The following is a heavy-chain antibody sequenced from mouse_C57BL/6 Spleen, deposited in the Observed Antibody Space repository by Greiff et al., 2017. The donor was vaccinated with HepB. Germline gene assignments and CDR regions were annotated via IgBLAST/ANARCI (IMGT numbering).Heavy chain of an antibody. V-gene: IGHV1-80*01. J-gene: IGHJ3*01. CDR2: IYPGDGDT. Sequence: QVQLKQSGAELVKPGASVKISCKASGYAFSSYWMNWVKQRPGTGLEWIGQIYPGDGDTNYNGKFKGKATLTADKSSSTAYMPLSSLTSEDSAVYFCARGDYGSGFAYVGQGTRVTVSA. CDR1: GYAFSSYW. D-gene: IGHD1-1*01. CDR3: ARGDYGSGFAY.